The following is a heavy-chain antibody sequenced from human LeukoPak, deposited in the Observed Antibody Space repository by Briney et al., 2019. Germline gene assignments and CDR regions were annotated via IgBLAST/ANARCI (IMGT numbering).Heavy chain of an antibody. Sequence: ASVTVSFTASGYTFTSYGISWVRQAPGQGLEWMGWISAYNGNTNYAQKLQGRVTMTTDTSTDTAYMELSSLRSEDTAVYYCATEKRRGIAVADRPRTEFDYWGQGTLVTVSS. J-gene: IGHJ4*02. CDR1: GYTFTSYG. V-gene: IGHV1-18*01. CDR3: ATEKRRGIAVADRPRTEFDY. CDR2: ISAYNGNT. D-gene: IGHD6-19*01.